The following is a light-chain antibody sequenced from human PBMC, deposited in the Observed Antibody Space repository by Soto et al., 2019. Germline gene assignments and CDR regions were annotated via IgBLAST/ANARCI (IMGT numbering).Light chain of an antibody. J-gene: IGKJ1*01. Sequence: AIQMTQSPSSLPASFGDRVTITCRASQDIRNDLGWYQQKPGKAPKVLIYAASTLQSEVPSRFSGSGSGTEFTLTINSLQPEDFATYYCLQDYNYPRTFGQGTKVDIK. V-gene: IGKV1-6*02. CDR1: QDIRND. CDR2: AAS. CDR3: LQDYNYPRT.